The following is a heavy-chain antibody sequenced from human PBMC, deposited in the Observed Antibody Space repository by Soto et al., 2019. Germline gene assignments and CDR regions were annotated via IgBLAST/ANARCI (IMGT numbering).Heavy chain of an antibody. Sequence: SETLSLTCTVSGGSISSYYWSWIRQPPGKALEWIAFVYYSGSANYNPSLKSRVTISVDTSKNQVSLKLSSMTAADTAVYYCARLETGNIGRYYYYHMDVWGKGTTVTVSS. V-gene: IGHV4-59*12. CDR1: GGSISSYY. J-gene: IGHJ6*03. D-gene: IGHD1-1*01. CDR2: VYYSGSA. CDR3: ARLETGNIGRYYYYHMDV.